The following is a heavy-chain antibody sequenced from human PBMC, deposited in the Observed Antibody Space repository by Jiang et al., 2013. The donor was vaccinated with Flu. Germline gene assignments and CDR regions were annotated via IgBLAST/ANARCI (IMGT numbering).Heavy chain of an antibody. Sequence: LLKPSETLSLTCTLSAGSFSGGSFSDYYWDWIRQSPGKGLEWLGEIHHSGSTIYNPSLSSRLIISIDTSENNLSLNVTSVTAADSAVYFCARRPFGVRGLSLWGLGTLVTISS. J-gene: IGHJ4*02. CDR3: ARRPFGVRGLSL. D-gene: IGHD3-16*02. CDR2: IHHSGST. V-gene: IGHV4-34*01. CDR1: AGSFSGGSFSDYY.